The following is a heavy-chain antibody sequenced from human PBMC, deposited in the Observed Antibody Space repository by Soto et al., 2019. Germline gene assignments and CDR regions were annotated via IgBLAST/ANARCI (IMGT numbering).Heavy chain of an antibody. Sequence: QVQLVESGGGVVQPGRSLRLSCAASGFTFSSYDIHWVRQAPGKGLEWVALISYDGNNKYYADSVKGRFTISRDNSKNTLDLQMNSLRAEDTAVYYFAKRITMVRGVIMDAVDIWGQGTMVTVSS. D-gene: IGHD3-10*01. V-gene: IGHV3-30*18. CDR2: ISYDGNNK. CDR1: GFTFSSYD. J-gene: IGHJ3*02. CDR3: AKRITMVRGVIMDAVDI.